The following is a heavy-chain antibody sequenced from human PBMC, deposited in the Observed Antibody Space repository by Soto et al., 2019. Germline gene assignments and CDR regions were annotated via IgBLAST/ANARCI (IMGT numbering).Heavy chain of an antibody. J-gene: IGHJ4*02. V-gene: IGHV4-34*01. D-gene: IGHD6-6*01. Sequence: SETLSLTCAVYGGSFSGYYGSWVRQPPGKGLEWIGEINHSGSTNCNPSLVSRVTISVDTSKSQFSLKLSSVTAADTAMYYCARTSRFDSWGQGTLVTVSS. CDR1: GGSFSGYY. CDR2: INHSGST. CDR3: ARTSRFDS.